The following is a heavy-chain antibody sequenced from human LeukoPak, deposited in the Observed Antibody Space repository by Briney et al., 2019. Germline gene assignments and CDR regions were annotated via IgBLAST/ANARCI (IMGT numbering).Heavy chain of an antibody. V-gene: IGHV1-18*01. J-gene: IGHJ4*02. D-gene: IGHD2-2*01. Sequence: ASVKVSCKASGYTFTSYGISWVRQAPGQGLEWMGWISAYNGNTNYAQKLQGRVTMTTDTSTSTAYMELRSLRSDDTALYYCARGYCSSTSCQSGDYWGQGTLVTVSS. CDR3: ARGYCSSTSCQSGDY. CDR2: ISAYNGNT. CDR1: GYTFTSYG.